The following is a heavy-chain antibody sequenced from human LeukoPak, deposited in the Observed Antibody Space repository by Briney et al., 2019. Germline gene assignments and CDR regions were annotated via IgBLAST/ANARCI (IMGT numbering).Heavy chain of an antibody. V-gene: IGHV3-7*01. Sequence: GGSLRLSCAASGFTFSSYWMSWVRQAPGKGLEWVANMKRDGSEKYYVDSVKGRFTISRDNAKNSLYLQMNSLRAEDTAIYYCAKGRDTYQYGMDVWGQGTTVTVSS. CDR2: MKRDGSEK. J-gene: IGHJ6*02. CDR3: AKGRDTYQYGMDV. CDR1: GFTFSSYW.